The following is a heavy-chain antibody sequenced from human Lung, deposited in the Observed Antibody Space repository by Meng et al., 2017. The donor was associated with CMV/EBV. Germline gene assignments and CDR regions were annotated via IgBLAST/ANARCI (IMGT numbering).Heavy chain of an antibody. CDR2: ITSSGGYV. Sequence: GESLKISCAASGFTFSSYSMNWVRQAPGKGLEWVSSITSSGGYVYYADSVKGRFTVSRDNAKNSLWLQMNSLRAEDSAVYYCARDLLVESRNVLGQGTTVTVSS. V-gene: IGHV3-21*06. D-gene: IGHD2-8*02. CDR1: GFTFSSYS. J-gene: IGHJ6*02. CDR3: ARDLLVESRNV.